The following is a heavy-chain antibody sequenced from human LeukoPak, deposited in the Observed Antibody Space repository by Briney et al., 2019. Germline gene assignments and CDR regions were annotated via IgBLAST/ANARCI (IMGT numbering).Heavy chain of an antibody. CDR1: GYTFTSYD. Sequence: VASVKVSCKASGYTFTSYDINWVRQATGQGLEWMGWMNPNSGNTGYAQKFQGRVTMTRNTPISTAYMELSSLRSEDTAVYYCARGRGPPRRAVAGNLDYWGQGTLVTVSS. D-gene: IGHD6-19*01. CDR2: MNPNSGNT. CDR3: ARGRGPPRRAVAGNLDY. J-gene: IGHJ4*02. V-gene: IGHV1-8*01.